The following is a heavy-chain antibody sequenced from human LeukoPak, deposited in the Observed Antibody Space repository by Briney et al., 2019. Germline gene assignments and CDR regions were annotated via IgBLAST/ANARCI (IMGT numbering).Heavy chain of an antibody. V-gene: IGHV4-34*01. CDR2: INHSGST. CDR3: ARGRRRPHYYGMDV. Sequence: SETLSLTCAVYGGSFSGYYWSWIRQPPGKGLEWIGEINHSGSTNYNPSLKSRVTISVDTSKYQFSLKLSSVTAADTAVYYCARGRRRPHYYGMDVWGQGTTVTVSS. CDR1: GGSFSGYY. J-gene: IGHJ6*02.